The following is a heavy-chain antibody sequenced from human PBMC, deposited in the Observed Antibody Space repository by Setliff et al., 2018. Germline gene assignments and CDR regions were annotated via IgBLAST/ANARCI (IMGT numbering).Heavy chain of an antibody. Sequence: SETLSLTGSVFGDSLTRSSSWWGWIRQPAGKGLEWIGNIYSSGTTKYNPSLTSRVTISVDPSTRQFSLNLLSVTAADTAVYYCARMSRYSEFWSGYAEDYYSSYIDVWGTVATVTVS. CDR2: IYSSGTT. J-gene: IGHJ6*03. CDR1: GDSLTRSSSW. V-gene: IGHV4-61*05. D-gene: IGHD3-3*01. CDR3: ARMSRYSEFWSGYAEDYYSSYIDV.